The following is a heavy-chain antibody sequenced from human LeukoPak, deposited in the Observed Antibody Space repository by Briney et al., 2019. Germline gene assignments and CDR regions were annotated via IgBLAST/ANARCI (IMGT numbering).Heavy chain of an antibody. Sequence: GGSLRLSCAASGFTFSSYGLHWVRKAPGKGLEWVAFIRYDGSNKYYADSVKGRFTISRDNSKNTQYLQMNSLRAEDTAVYYCAKDHRTRLWFGELFSMDVWGKGTTVTISS. J-gene: IGHJ6*03. CDR1: GFTFSSYG. V-gene: IGHV3-30*02. D-gene: IGHD3-10*01. CDR3: AKDHRTRLWFGELFSMDV. CDR2: IRYDGSNK.